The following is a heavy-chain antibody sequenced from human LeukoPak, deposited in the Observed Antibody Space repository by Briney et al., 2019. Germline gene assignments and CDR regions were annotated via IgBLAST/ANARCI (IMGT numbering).Heavy chain of an antibody. Sequence: SETLSLTCTVSGGSIRSSSYYWGWIRQPPGTGLEWIGNIYYSGNTDYNPSLKSRVTISVDTSKNQFSLKLSSVTAAETAVYYCARLDDHYYDSSGRPYFDYWGQGTLVTVSS. D-gene: IGHD3-22*01. CDR3: ARLDDHYYDSSGRPYFDY. J-gene: IGHJ4*02. V-gene: IGHV4-39*01. CDR1: GGSIRSSSYY. CDR2: IYYSGNT.